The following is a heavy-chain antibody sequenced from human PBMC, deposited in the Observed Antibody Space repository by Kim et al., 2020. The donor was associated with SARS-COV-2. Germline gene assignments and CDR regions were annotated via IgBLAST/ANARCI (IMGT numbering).Heavy chain of an antibody. D-gene: IGHD3-22*01. Sequence: GGSLRLSCAASGYTVTYSYMGWVRQAPGEGREWVSFIYSGGNTIYADSVKGRLIISRDHSKNTLYLQMNSLRAEDTAVYYCATVVFYYDAGYFKNWGQGTLVIVSS. J-gene: IGHJ1*01. CDR2: IYSGGNT. CDR1: GYTVTYSY. V-gene: IGHV3-66*01. CDR3: ATVVFYYDAGYFKN.